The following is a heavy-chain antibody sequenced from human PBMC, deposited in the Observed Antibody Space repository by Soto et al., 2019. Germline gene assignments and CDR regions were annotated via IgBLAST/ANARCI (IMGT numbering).Heavy chain of an antibody. CDR1: GFTFSSYG. J-gene: IGHJ5*02. D-gene: IGHD6-13*01. CDR3: ATDNCVRPSSCRLYNWSDP. Sequence: QVQLVESGGGVVQPGRSLRLSCVASGFTFSSYGMHWVRQAPGKGLEWVAVIAYDGSNKYYADSVKGRVTISRDNSKTALYLQMNSLRAEDTAVYYCATDNCVRPSSCRLYNWSDPSGQGTMLTVSS. V-gene: IGHV3-30*03. CDR2: IAYDGSNK.